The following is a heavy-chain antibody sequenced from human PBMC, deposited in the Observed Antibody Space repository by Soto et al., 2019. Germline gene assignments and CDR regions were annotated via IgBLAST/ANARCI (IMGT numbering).Heavy chain of an antibody. CDR1: GGSLSSYY. CDR3: ARVWGGAFDI. V-gene: IGHV4-59*01. Sequence: QVQLQESGPGLVKPSETLSLPYTVSGGSLSSYYWSWIRQPPGKGLEWIGYIYYSGSTNYNPSLKSRVTISVDTSKNQFSLKLSSVTAADTAVYYCARVWGGAFDIWGQGTMVTVSS. J-gene: IGHJ3*02. D-gene: IGHD3-10*01. CDR2: IYYSGST.